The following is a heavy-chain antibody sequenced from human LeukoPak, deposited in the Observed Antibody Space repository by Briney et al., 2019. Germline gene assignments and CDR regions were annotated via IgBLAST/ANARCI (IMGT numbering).Heavy chain of an antibody. CDR1: GGSISSSSYY. J-gene: IGHJ2*01. D-gene: IGHD6-13*01. V-gene: IGHV4-39*07. Sequence: SETLSLTCTVSGGSISSSSYYWGWIRRPPGKGLEWIGSIYYSGSTYYNPSLKSRVTLSVDTSMNQFSLKLSSVTAADTAVYYCARARESAAGFYWYFDLWGRGTLVTVSS. CDR3: ARARESAAGFYWYFDL. CDR2: IYYSGST.